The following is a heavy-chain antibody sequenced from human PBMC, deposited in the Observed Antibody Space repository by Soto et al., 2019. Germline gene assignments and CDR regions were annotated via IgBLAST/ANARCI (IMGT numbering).Heavy chain of an antibody. V-gene: IGHV3-21*01. CDR3: ARLGWGWYYYYGMDV. D-gene: IGHD6-19*01. J-gene: IGHJ6*02. CDR2: ISSSSSYI. Sequence: PGGSLRLSCAASGFTFSSYSMNWVRQAPGKWLEWVSSISSSSSYIYYADSVKGRFTISRDNAKNSLYLQMNSLRAEDTAVYYCARLGWGWYYYYGMDVWGQGXTVTVYS. CDR1: GFTFSSYS.